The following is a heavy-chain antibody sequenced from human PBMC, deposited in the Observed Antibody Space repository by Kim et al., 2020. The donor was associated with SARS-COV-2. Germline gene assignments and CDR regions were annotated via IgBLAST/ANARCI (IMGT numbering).Heavy chain of an antibody. CDR3: ARVSLWLVLNYGMDV. J-gene: IGHJ6*01. D-gene: IGHD6-19*01. CDR2: ISYDGSNK. CDR1: GFTFSSYA. Sequence: GGSLRLSCAASGFTFSSYAMHWVRQAPGKGLEWVAVISYDGSNKYYADSVKGRFTISRDNSKNTLYLQLYSLRAEDTAAYYCARVSLWLVLNYGMDVW. V-gene: IGHV3-30*04.